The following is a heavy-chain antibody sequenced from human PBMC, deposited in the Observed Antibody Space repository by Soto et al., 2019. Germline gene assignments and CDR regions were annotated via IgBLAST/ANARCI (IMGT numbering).Heavy chain of an antibody. CDR2: ISPSNGQT. V-gene: IGHV1-46*01. CDR3: ARMFHYDTSVYIGILGGFDV. Sequence: ASVKVSCKASGYSFINYHIIWMRQAPGQGLQWVGTISPSNGQTSLAQKFQGRVTMTRDTSTKVDLLELRSLKAEDTGVYYCARMFHYDTSVYIGILGGFDVGGQGTQVTVSS. J-gene: IGHJ3*01. CDR1: GYSFINYH. D-gene: IGHD3-22*01.